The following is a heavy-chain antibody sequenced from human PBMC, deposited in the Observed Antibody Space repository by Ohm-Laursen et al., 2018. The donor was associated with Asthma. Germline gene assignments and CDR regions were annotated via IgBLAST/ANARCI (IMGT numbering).Heavy chain of an antibody. CDR3: ARCHKKVDHEGAY. V-gene: IGHV3-48*01. J-gene: IGHJ4*02. D-gene: IGHD1-14*01. Sequence: SLRLSCAASGFTFSRYSMNWVRQAPGKGLEWVSYISSSSSTIYYADSEKGRFTISRDNAKNSLYLQMNSLRVEDTAVYYCARCHKKVDHEGAYWGQGILVTVSS. CDR1: GFTFSRYS. CDR2: ISSSSSTI.